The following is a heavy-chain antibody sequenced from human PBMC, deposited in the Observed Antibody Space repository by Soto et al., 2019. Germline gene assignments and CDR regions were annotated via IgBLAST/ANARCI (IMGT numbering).Heavy chain of an antibody. Sequence: KTSETLSLTCTVSGGSISSSSYYWGWIRQPPGKGLEWIGSIYYSGSTYYNPSLKSRVTISVDTSKNQFSLKLSSVTAADTAVYYCARQGDGYNPFDYWGQGTLVTVSS. CDR2: IYYSGST. CDR3: ARQGDGYNPFDY. CDR1: GGSISSSSYY. J-gene: IGHJ4*02. V-gene: IGHV4-39*01. D-gene: IGHD5-12*01.